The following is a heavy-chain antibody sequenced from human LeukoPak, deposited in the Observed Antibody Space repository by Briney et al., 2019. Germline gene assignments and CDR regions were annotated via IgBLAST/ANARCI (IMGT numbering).Heavy chain of an antibody. D-gene: IGHD6-13*01. J-gene: IGHJ4*02. CDR1: GYTFTGYY. CDR3: ARGTGCSSSWPPH. V-gene: IGHV7-4-1*02. CDR2: INTNTGNP. Sequence: ASVKVSCKASGYTFTGYYMHWVRQAPGQGLEWMGWINTNTGNPTYAQGFTGRFVFSLDTSVSTAYLQISSLEAEDTAVYYCARGTGCSSSWPPHWGQGTLVTVSS.